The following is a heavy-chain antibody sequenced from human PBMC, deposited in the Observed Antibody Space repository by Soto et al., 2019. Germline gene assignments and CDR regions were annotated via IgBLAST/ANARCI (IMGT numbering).Heavy chain of an antibody. J-gene: IGHJ4*02. CDR3: ARRSLANYDILTGYDYYFDY. Sequence: SETLSLTCAVYGGSFSGYYWSWIRQPPGKGLEWIGKINHSGSTNYNPSLKSRVTISVDTSKNQFSLKLSSVTAADTAVYYCARRSLANYDILTGYDYYFDYWGQGTLVTVSS. D-gene: IGHD3-9*01. CDR1: GGSFSGYY. CDR2: INHSGST. V-gene: IGHV4-34*01.